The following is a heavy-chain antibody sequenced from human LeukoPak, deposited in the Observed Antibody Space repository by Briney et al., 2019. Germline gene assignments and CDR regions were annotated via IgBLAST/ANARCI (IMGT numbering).Heavy chain of an antibody. J-gene: IGHJ4*02. D-gene: IGHD6-13*01. CDR3: ATTLNIATAGYF. CDR2: VQQEGSEK. V-gene: IGHV3-7*01. Sequence: GGSLRLSCAASGFTFNSFWMSWVRQAPGKGLEWVANVQQEGSEKYYVDSVKGRFTISRDNAKSSVYLQMNSLRAEDTATYYCATTLNIATAGYFWGQGTLVTVSS. CDR1: GFTFNSFW.